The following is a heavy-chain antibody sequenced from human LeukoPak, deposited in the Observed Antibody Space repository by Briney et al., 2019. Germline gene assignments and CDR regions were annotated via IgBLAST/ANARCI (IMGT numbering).Heavy chain of an antibody. CDR3: AREIVSSVAGNFDY. V-gene: IGHV3-48*03. Sequence: GGSLRLSCAASGFTFSSYEMNWVRRAPGKGLEWVSYISSSGDTRTYADSVKGRFTISRDNAKRSLYLEMNSLRAEDTAVYYCAREIVSSVAGNFDYWGQGTLVTVSS. D-gene: IGHD6-19*01. J-gene: IGHJ4*02. CDR1: GFTFSSYE. CDR2: ISSSGDTR.